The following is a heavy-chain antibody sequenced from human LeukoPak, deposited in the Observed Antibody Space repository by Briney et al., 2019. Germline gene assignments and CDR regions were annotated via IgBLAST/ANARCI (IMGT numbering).Heavy chain of an antibody. J-gene: IGHJ4*02. CDR1: GFSLSTSGVG. D-gene: IGHD6-13*01. CDR2: IYWDDDE. V-gene: IGHV2-5*02. CDR3: AHRLTGYNSNWYHGYFDY. Sequence: ESGPTLVKPTQTLTLTCTFSGFSLSTSGVGVGWIRQPPGKALEWLTLIYWDDDERYNPSLKSRLTVTKDVSKSQVVLTLTNVDPVDTATYYCAHRLTGYNSNWYHGYFDYWGPGTLVTVSS.